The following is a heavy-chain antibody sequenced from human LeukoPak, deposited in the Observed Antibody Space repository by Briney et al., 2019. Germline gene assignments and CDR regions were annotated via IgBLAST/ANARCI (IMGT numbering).Heavy chain of an antibody. CDR2: IKEDGSEK. J-gene: IGHJ4*02. D-gene: IGHD3-22*01. Sequence: GGSLRLSCAASGFTFSTYWMSWVRQAPGEGLEWVANIKEDGSEKYYMDSVKGRFTISRDNAKNSLYLQMNSLRAEDTAVYYCARPAYPRHDSSGYYLEWGQGTLVTVSS. V-gene: IGHV3-7*01. CDR1: GFTFSTYW. CDR3: ARPAYPRHDSSGYYLE.